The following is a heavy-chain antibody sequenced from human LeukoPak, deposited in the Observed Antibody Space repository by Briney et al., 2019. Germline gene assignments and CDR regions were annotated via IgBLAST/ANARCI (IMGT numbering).Heavy chain of an antibody. J-gene: IGHJ4*02. CDR1: GYTFRDHG. Sequence: ASVKVSCKASGYTFRDHGISWVRQAPGQGLEWMGWISLNNGNTNFAEALQGRVTITTDTSTTTTYMELTNLTSDDTAVYYCARVRNGDLFDHWGQGTLVIVSA. CDR2: ISLNNGNT. D-gene: IGHD2-21*02. CDR3: ARVRNGDLFDH. V-gene: IGHV1-18*01.